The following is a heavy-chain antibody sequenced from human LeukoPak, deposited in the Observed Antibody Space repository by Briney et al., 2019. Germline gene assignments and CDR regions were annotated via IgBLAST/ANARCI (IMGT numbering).Heavy chain of an antibody. J-gene: IGHJ5*01. Sequence: GGSLRLSCAASGFTFNICAMSWLRQAPGKGLEWVSFISSSSTYIYYADSVKGRFTISRDDAKNSLYLQMSSLRADDTAVYYCARDRVVSGRFGEVASWGQGTLVTVSS. V-gene: IGHV3-21*01. CDR2: ISSSSTYI. CDR1: GFTFNICA. D-gene: IGHD3-10*01. CDR3: ARDRVVSGRFGEVAS.